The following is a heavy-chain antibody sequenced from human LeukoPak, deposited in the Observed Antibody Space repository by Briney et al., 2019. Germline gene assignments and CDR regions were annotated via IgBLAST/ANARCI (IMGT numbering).Heavy chain of an antibody. J-gene: IGHJ1*01. CDR2: ISSSSGSK. Sequence: GGSLRLSCGASGFAFRTYSMSWVRQAPGKGLEWVSYISSSSGSKHYADSVRGRFAISRDNAKNSLYLQMNSLRDEDTAVYYCAKDEYCSGGSCYSGYFQHWGQGTLVTVSS. CDR3: AKDEYCSGGSCYSGYFQH. V-gene: IGHV3-48*02. CDR1: GFAFRTYS. D-gene: IGHD2-15*01.